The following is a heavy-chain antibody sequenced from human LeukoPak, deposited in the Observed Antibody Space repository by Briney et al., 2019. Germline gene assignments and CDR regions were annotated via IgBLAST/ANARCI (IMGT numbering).Heavy chain of an antibody. CDR1: GFTFSSYG. CDR2: IWYDGSNK. J-gene: IGHJ4*02. D-gene: IGHD6-13*01. CDR3: AREGIAAAPDY. V-gene: IGHV3-30*19. Sequence: QPGRSLRLSCAASGFTFSSYGMHWVRQAPGKGLEWVAVIWYDGSNKYYADSVKGRFTISRDNSKNTLYLQMNSLRVEDTAVYYCAREGIAAAPDYWGQGTLVSVSS.